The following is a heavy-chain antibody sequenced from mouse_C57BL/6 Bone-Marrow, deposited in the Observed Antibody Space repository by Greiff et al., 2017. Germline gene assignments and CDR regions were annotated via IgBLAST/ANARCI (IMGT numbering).Heavy chain of an antibody. CDR3: AGYFYWYFDV. Sequence: QVQLQQSGAELVRPGTSVKVSCKASGYAFTNYLIEWVKQRPGQGLEWIGVINPGSGGTNYNEKFKGKATLTADKSSSTAYMQLSSLTSEDSAVYFCAGYFYWYFDVWGTGTTVTVSS. D-gene: IGHD2-3*01. CDR1: GYAFTNYL. J-gene: IGHJ1*03. V-gene: IGHV1-54*01. CDR2: INPGSGGT.